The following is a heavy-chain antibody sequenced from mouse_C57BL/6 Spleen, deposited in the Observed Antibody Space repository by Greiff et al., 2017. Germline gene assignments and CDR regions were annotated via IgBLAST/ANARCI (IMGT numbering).Heavy chain of an antibody. V-gene: IGHV1-50*01. Sequence: QVQLQQPGAELVKPGASVKLSCKASGYTFTSYWMQWVKQRPGQGLEWIGEIDPSDSYTNYNQKFKGKATLTVDTSSSTAYMQRSSLTSEDSAVYYCARKGAYYSNYVDYWGQGTTLTVSS. CDR1: GYTFTSYW. D-gene: IGHD2-5*01. J-gene: IGHJ2*01. CDR2: IDPSDSYT. CDR3: ARKGAYYSNYVDY.